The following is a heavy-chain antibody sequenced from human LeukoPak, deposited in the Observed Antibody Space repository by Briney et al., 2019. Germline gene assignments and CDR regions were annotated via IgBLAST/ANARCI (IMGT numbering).Heavy chain of an antibody. CDR2: IYWSDDK. V-gene: IGHV2-5*01. CDR1: GFSLRTSGVG. Sequence: SGPTLVKPTQTLTLTCIVSGFSLRTSGVGVGWIRQPAGKALEWLALIYWSDDKRYSPSLKSRLTITKDTSKNQVVLTMTNMDPVDTATYYCAHSRAPWIQLWAVFDYWGQGTLVTVSS. CDR3: AHSRAPWIQLWAVFDY. J-gene: IGHJ4*02. D-gene: IGHD5-18*01.